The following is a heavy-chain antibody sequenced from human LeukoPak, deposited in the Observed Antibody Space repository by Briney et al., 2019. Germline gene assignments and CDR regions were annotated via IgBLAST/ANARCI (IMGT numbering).Heavy chain of an antibody. J-gene: IGHJ4*02. CDR1: GFTLDDYA. CDR3: ARDRSLSTFDY. Sequence: SGGSLRLSCAASGFTLDDYAMNWVREVPGKGLEWVSGINWNGGSTGYADSVKGGFTLSRDNAKNSLYLQMNSLRAEHTAVYDCARDRSLSTFDYWGQGTLVTVSS. D-gene: IGHD3-10*01. V-gene: IGHV3-20*01. CDR2: INWNGGST.